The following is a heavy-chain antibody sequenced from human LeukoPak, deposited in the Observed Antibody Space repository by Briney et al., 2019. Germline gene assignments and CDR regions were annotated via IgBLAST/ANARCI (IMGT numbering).Heavy chain of an antibody. CDR3: ARRAPVGLRVLEWSQNYYYGMDV. Sequence: SETLSLTCAVYGVSFSGYYWSWIRQPPGKGLEWIGEINHSGSTNHNPSLKSRVTISVDTSKNQFSLKLSSVTAADTAVYYCARRAPVGLRVLEWSQNYYYGMDVWGQGTPVTVSS. V-gene: IGHV4-34*01. CDR2: INHSGST. D-gene: IGHD3-3*01. J-gene: IGHJ6*02. CDR1: GVSFSGYY.